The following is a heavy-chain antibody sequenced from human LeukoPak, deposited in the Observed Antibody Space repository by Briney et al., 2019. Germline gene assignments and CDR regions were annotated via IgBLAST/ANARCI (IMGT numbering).Heavy chain of an antibody. CDR2: IFMGWTT. V-gene: IGHV3-53*04. J-gene: IGHJ4*02. CDR3: SRGVLGYSYGFDY. D-gene: IGHD5-18*01. CDR1: GFTVSSNY. Sequence: GGSLRLSCAASGFTVSSNYMSWVRKAPGKGLEWVSVIFMGWTTYYADYVKGRFTISRHNSENTLYLQMNSLRGEDTAVYYCSRGVLGYSYGFDYWGQGTLVTVSS.